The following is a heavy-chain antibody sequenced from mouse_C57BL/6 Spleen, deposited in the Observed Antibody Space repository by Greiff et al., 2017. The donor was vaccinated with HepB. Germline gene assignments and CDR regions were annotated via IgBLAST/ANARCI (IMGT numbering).Heavy chain of an antibody. CDR2: ISSGSSTI. CDR3: ARNIHYYGSSYGGFAY. D-gene: IGHD1-1*01. V-gene: IGHV5-17*01. J-gene: IGHJ3*01. Sequence: EVQRVESGGGLVKPGGSLKLSCAASGFTFSDYGMHWVRQAPEKGLEWVAYISSGSSTIYYADTVKGRFTISRDNAKNTLFLQMTSLRSEDTAMYYCARNIHYYGSSYGGFAYWGQGTLVTVSA. CDR1: GFTFSDYG.